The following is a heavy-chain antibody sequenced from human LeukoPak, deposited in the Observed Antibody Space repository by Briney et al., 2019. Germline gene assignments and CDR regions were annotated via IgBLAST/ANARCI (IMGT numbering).Heavy chain of an antibody. D-gene: IGHD5-18*01. CDR1: GFTFSSYA. J-gene: IGHJ4*02. Sequence: GGSLRLSCAASGFTFSSYAMSWVRQAPGKGLEWVSAISGSGGSTYYADSVKGRFTISRDKSKNTLYLQMNSLRAEDTAVYYCAKDLIQLWSNYYFDYWGQGTLVTVSS. CDR3: AKDLIQLWSNYYFDY. CDR2: ISGSGGST. V-gene: IGHV3-23*01.